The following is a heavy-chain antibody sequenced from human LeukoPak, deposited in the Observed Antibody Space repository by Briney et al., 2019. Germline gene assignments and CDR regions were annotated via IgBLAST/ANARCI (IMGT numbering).Heavy chain of an antibody. V-gene: IGHV4-59*01. CDR3: AGTYYYDSSGYYYP. D-gene: IGHD3-22*01. CDR1: GGSISSYY. Sequence: SETLSLTCTVSGGSISSYYWSWIRQPPGKGLEWIGYIYYSGSTNYNPSLKSRVTISVDTSKNQFSLKLSSVTAADTAVYYCAGTYYYDSSGYYYPWGQGTMVTASS. CDR2: IYYSGST. J-gene: IGHJ3*01.